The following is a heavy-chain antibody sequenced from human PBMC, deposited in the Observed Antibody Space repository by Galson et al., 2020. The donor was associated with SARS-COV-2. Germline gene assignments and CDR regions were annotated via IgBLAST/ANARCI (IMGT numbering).Heavy chain of an antibody. V-gene: IGHV3-30*18. CDR2: ISYDGSNK. D-gene: IGHD6-19*01. Sequence: GESLKISCAASGFTFSSYGMHWVRQAPGKGLEWVAVISYDGSNKYYADSVKGRFTISRDNSKNTLYLQMNSLRAEDTAVYYCAKDRPALQWLHSRYMDYWGQGTLVTVSS. CDR3: AKDRPALQWLHSRYMDY. J-gene: IGHJ4*02. CDR1: GFTFSSYG.